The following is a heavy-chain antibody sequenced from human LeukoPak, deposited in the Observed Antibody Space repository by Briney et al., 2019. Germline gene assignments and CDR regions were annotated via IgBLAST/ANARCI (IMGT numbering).Heavy chain of an antibody. CDR3: TSWGDTTAEYFQR. J-gene: IGHJ1*01. D-gene: IGHD2-21*02. CDR1: GFSFSSYS. Sequence: GGSLRLSCAASGFSFSSYSMHWVRQAPGKGLEWVAVIWYDGSKKYYADSVKGRFIISRDNSRNTLYLQMNSLRVEDTAVYYCTSWGDTTAEYFQRWGQGTLVTVSS. V-gene: IGHV3-33*01. CDR2: IWYDGSKK.